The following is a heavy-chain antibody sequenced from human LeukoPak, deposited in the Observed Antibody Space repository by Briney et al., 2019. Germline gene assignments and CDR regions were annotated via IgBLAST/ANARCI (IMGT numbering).Heavy chain of an antibody. Sequence: PSETLSLTCAVYGGSFSGYYWSWIRQPPGKGLEWVGRIKSKIDGGTSDYAAPVKGRFTISRDDSKNTLYLQMNSLKTEDTAVYYCTTFENYYDSSGYYFPGQIDDYWGQGTLVTVSS. CDR3: TTFENYYDSSGYYFPGQIDDY. D-gene: IGHD3-22*01. CDR1: GGSFSGYY. V-gene: IGHV3-15*01. J-gene: IGHJ4*02. CDR2: IKSKIDGGTS.